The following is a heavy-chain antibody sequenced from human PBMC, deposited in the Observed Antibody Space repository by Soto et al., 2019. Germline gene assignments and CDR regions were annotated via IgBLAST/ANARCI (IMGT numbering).Heavy chain of an antibody. CDR3: ARGLSRNWFGGPFLQH. J-gene: IGHJ1*01. V-gene: IGHV4-34*01. CDR2: INHSGST. D-gene: IGHD3-10*01. CDR1: GGSFSGYY. Sequence: PSETLSLTCAVYGGSFSGYYWSWIRQPPRKGLEWIGEINHSGSTIYNPSLKSRVTISVDTSKNQFSLKLSSVTAADTAVYYCARGLSRNWFGGPFLQHWGQGTLVTVSS.